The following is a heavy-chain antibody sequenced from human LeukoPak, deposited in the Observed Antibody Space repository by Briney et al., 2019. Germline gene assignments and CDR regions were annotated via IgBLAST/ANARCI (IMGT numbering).Heavy chain of an antibody. J-gene: IGHJ5*02. CDR3: ARDQRLYSGYDFWFDP. D-gene: IGHD5-12*01. CDR2: IHYSGTT. Sequence: SETLSLTCTVSGHSITSRSYYWGWIRQAPGKGLDWIASIHYSGTTYYKPSLKSRVTISVDTSKNQFSLRLSSVSAADTAVYYCARDQRLYSGYDFWFDPWGQGTLVKVSS. V-gene: IGHV4-39*07. CDR1: GHSITSRSYY.